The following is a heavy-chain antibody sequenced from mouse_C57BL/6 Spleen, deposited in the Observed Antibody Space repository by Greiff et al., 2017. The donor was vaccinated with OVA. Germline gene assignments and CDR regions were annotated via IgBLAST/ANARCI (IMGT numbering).Heavy chain of an antibody. V-gene: IGHV1-53*01. D-gene: IGHD2-2*01. CDR1: GYTFTSYW. CDR2: INPSNGGT. Sequence: VQLQQSGPELVKPGASVKLSCKASGYTFTSYWMHWVKQRPGQGLEWIGNINPSNGGTNYNEKFKSKATLTVDKSSSTAYMQLSSLTSEDSAVYYCAREGLWSRRGGYYAMDYWGQGTSVTVSS. J-gene: IGHJ4*01. CDR3: AREGLWSRRGGYYAMDY.